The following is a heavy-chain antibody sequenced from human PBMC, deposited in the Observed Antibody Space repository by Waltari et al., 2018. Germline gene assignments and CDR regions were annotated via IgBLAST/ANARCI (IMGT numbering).Heavy chain of an antibody. CDR2: IILICGTA. V-gene: IGHV1-69*01. Sequence: QVQLVQSGAEVKKPGSSVKVSCKASGGTFSSYAISWVRQAPGQGLEWMGGIILICGTANAAQEFKGRVTITAAESTSTAYMELSSLRSEDTDAYYCATKHLGYCSGGSCTDYWGQGTLVTVSS. CDR1: GGTFSSYA. J-gene: IGHJ4*02. D-gene: IGHD2-15*01. CDR3: ATKHLGYCSGGSCTDY.